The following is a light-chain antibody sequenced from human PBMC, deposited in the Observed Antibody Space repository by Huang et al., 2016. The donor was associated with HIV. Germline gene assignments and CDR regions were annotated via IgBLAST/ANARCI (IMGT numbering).Light chain of an antibody. J-gene: IGKJ2*01. CDR2: AAS. V-gene: IGKV1-39*01. Sequence: DIQMTQSPSSLSASVGDRVTITCRASQSIRSYLNWYQQKPGKAPKLLIYAASSLQSGVQSRFSGSGSGTDFTLTISSLQPEDFATYYCQQSYSTPYTFGQGTKLEIK. CDR3: QQSYSTPYT. CDR1: QSIRSY.